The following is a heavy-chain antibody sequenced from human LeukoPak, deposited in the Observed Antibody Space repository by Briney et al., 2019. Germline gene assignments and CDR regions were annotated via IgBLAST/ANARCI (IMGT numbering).Heavy chain of an antibody. CDR3: ARIARYCSSTSCPLDAFDI. CDR2: IYYSGST. CDR1: GGSISSGDYY. Sequence: SETLSLTCTVSGGSISSGDYYWSWIRQPPGKGLEWIGYIYYSGSTYYNPSLKRRVTISVDTSKNQFSLKLSSVTAADTAVYYCARIARYCSSTSCPLDAFDIWGQGTMVTVSS. V-gene: IGHV4-30-4*08. J-gene: IGHJ3*02. D-gene: IGHD2-2*01.